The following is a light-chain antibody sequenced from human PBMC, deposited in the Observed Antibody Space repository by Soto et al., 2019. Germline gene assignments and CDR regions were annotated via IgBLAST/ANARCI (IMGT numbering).Light chain of an antibody. J-gene: IGKJ1*01. CDR3: QQYNGYSRT. V-gene: IGKV1-5*01. CDR1: QSISDS. Sequence: DIQMTQSPSTLSASVGDRVTITCRASQSISDSLAWYQQKPGKAPYLLISDASSLERGVPSRFSGSGSGTEFTLTISSMQPDDFPTYYCQQYNGYSRTFGQGTKVEI. CDR2: DAS.